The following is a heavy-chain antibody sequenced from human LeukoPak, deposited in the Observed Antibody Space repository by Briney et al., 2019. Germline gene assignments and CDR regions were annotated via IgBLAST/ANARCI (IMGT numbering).Heavy chain of an antibody. Sequence: PSETLSLTCTVSGGSISSSSYSWGWIRQPPGKGLEWIGSIYYSGSTYYNPSLKSRVTISVDTSKNQFSLKLSSVTAADTAVYYCARTLGWASSRYPFDGWGQGTLVTVSS. J-gene: IGHJ4*02. CDR1: GGSISSSSYS. CDR3: ARTLGWASSRYPFDG. D-gene: IGHD3-16*02. CDR2: IYYSGST. V-gene: IGHV4-39*01.